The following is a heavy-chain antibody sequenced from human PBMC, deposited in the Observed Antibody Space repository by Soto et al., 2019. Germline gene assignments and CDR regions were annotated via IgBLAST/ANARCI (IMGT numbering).Heavy chain of an antibody. V-gene: IGHV1-18*01. CDR3: ARDPPPPDY. CDR1: GYTFASYA. J-gene: IGHJ4*02. CDR2: ISAYNGNT. Sequence: AASVKVSCKASGYTFASYAISCMRQAPGQGLEWMGWISAYNGNTNYAQKLQGRVTMTTDTSTSTAYMELRSLRSDDTAVYYCARDPPPPDYWGQGTLVTVSS.